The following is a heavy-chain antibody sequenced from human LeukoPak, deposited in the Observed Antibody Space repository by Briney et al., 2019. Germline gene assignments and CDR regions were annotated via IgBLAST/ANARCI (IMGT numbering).Heavy chain of an antibody. CDR2: IYHSGST. D-gene: IGHD3-10*01. CDR3: ARGLWFGEGTDAFDI. Sequence: PSQTLSLTCAVSGGSISSGGYSRSWIRQPSGKGLEWIGYIYHSGSTYYNPSLKSRVTISVDRSKNQFSLKLSSVTAADTAVYYCARGLWFGEGTDAFDIWGQGTMVTVSS. J-gene: IGHJ3*02. CDR1: GGSISSGGYS. V-gene: IGHV4-30-2*01.